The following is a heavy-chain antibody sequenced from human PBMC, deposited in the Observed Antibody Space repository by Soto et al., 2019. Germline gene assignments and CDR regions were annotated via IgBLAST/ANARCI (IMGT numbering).Heavy chain of an antibody. D-gene: IGHD1-26*01. CDR3: ARIYSDALDI. CDR1: GFIFSGPA. Sequence: AGGALRLSCAASGFIFSGPAIHWVRPASGKGLEWVARIRSKGNNYATAYAASVKGRFTISRDDSKKTAYLQLNSLKAEDTAIYYCARIYSDALDIWGQGTMVTVSS. CDR2: IRSKGNNYAT. J-gene: IGHJ3*02. V-gene: IGHV3-73*01.